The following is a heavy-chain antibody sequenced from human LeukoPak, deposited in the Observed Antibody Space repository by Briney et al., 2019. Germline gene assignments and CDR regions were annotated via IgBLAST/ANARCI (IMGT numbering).Heavy chain of an antibody. CDR1: GFIFSDYK. CDR2: ISYDGSNK. J-gene: IGHJ1*01. D-gene: IGHD3-22*01. V-gene: IGHV3-30-3*01. Sequence: PGGSLRLSCAASGFIFSDYKLHWVRQAPGKGLEWVAVISYDGSNKYYADSVKGRFTISRDNSKNTLYLQMNSLRAEDTAVYYCARDPPTSRDSGYYFLRYFQHWGQGTLVTVSS. CDR3: ARDPPTSRDSGYYFLRYFQH.